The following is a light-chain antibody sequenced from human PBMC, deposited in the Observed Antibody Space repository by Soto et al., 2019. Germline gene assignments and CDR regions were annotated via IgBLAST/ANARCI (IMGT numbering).Light chain of an antibody. CDR1: SSDIGAYNY. CDR3: FSYAGSTVL. CDR2: EVS. V-gene: IGLV2-8*01. J-gene: IGLJ2*01. Sequence: QSALTQPPSASGSPGQSVTISCTGTSSDIGAYNYVSWYQQHPGKAPKLMTLEVSKRPSGVPDRFSGSKSGNTASLTVSGLQAEDEADYYCFSYAGSTVLFGGGTKVNVL.